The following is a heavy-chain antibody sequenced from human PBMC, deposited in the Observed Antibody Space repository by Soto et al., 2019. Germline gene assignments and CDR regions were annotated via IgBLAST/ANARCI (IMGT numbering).Heavy chain of an antibody. CDR3: TRGASRDSSARGWFDP. V-gene: IGHV3-21*01. CDR2: ISSNSAYI. Sequence: SLRLSCAASXFTFRSFTMNWVRQAPGTGLEWVSTISSNSAYIYYTDALRGRFTISRDNAKNSLHLQMNSLRAEDTAVYYCTRGASRDSSARGWFDPWGPGTLVTVSS. CDR1: XFTFRSFT. D-gene: IGHD6-13*01. J-gene: IGHJ5*02.